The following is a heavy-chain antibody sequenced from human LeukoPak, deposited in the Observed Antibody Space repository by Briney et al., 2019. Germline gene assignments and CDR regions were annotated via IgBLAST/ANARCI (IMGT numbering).Heavy chain of an antibody. V-gene: IGHV3-48*01. CDR2: ISSSSSTI. J-gene: IGHJ4*02. D-gene: IGHD2-21*01. CDR3: ARAKWRVVVIAILFDY. CDR1: GFTFSSYS. Sequence: GGSLRLSCAASGFTFSSYSMNWVRQAPGKGLEWVSYISSSSSTIYYADSVKGRFTISRDNSKKTLYLQMNSLRAADTAVYYCARAKWRVVVIAILFDYWGQGTLVTVSS.